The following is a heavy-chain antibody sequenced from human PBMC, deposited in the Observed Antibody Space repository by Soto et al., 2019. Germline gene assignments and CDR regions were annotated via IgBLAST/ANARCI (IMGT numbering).Heavy chain of an antibody. CDR2: IYYSGST. D-gene: IGHD6-19*01. CDR3: ARGTHQWLVKAFDI. V-gene: IGHV4-31*03. J-gene: IGHJ3*02. CDR1: GGSISSGGYY. Sequence: QVQLQESGPGMVEPSQTLSLTCTVSGGSISSGGYYWSWIRQHPGKGLEWIGYIYYSGSTYYNPSLKSRVTISVDTSKNQFSLKLSSVTAADTAVYYCARGTHQWLVKAFDIWGQGTMVTVSS.